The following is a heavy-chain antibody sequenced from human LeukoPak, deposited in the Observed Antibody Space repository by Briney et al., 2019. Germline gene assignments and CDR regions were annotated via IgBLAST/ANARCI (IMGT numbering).Heavy chain of an antibody. V-gene: IGHV3-48*01. CDR3: AREESGSYVWEDAFDI. CDR2: ISSSSSTI. J-gene: IGHJ3*02. Sequence: GGSLRLSCAASGFTFSSYSMNWVRQAPGKGLEWVSYISSSSSTIYYADSVKGRFTISRDNAKNSLYLQMNSARGEDTAVYYCAREESGSYVWEDAFDIWGQGKMVPVSS. D-gene: IGHD1-26*01. CDR1: GFTFSSYS.